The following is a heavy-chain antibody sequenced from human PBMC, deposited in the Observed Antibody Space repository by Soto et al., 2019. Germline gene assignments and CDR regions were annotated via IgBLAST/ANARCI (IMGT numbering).Heavy chain of an antibody. J-gene: IGHJ4*02. D-gene: IGHD1-1*01. V-gene: IGHV4-31*03. Sequence: QVQLQESGPGLVKPSQTLSLTCTVSGGSISSGGYFWSWICQPPGKGLEWIGNIFYSGTTYYNPSRKSRVTISVDTSKNQFSLKLSSVTAEDTAVYFCARGVLYWGQGTLVTVSS. CDR1: GGSISSGGYF. CDR2: IFYSGTT. CDR3: ARGVLY.